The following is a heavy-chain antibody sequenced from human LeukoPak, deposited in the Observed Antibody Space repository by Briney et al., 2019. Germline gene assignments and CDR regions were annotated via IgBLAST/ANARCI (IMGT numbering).Heavy chain of an antibody. D-gene: IGHD3-22*01. CDR2: IYADGST. CDR3: AKFSGNYYDSNDYGHLDY. CDR1: GFTVSDSY. Sequence: GGSLRLSCAVSGFTVSDSYTSWVRQGPGKGLEWVAVIYADGSTYHAESVKGRFSISRHNSKNTLYLQMNSLRAEDTAVYYCAKFSGNYYDSNDYGHLDYWGQGTLVTVSS. J-gene: IGHJ4*02. V-gene: IGHV3-53*01.